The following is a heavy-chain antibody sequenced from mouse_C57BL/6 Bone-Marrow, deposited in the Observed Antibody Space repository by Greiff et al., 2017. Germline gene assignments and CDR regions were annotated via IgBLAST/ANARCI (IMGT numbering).Heavy chain of an antibody. D-gene: IGHD1-1*01. CDR2: ISGGGGNT. Sequence: EVMLVESGGGLVKPGGSLKLSCAASGFTFSSYTMSWVRQTPEKRLEWVATISGGGGNTYYPDSVKGRFTISRDNAKNTLYLQMSSLRSEDTALYYCARGYGSSYRYWGQGTTLTVSS. J-gene: IGHJ2*01. CDR1: GFTFSSYT. CDR3: ARGYGSSYRY. V-gene: IGHV5-9*01.